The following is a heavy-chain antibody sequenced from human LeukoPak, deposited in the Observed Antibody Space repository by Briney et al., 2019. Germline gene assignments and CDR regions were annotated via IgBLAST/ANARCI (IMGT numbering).Heavy chain of an antibody. V-gene: IGHV1-2*02. D-gene: IGHD6-13*01. CDR1: GYTFTGYY. CDR2: INPNSGGT. Sequence: ASVKVSCKASGYTFTGYYMHWVRQAPGQGLEWMGWINPNSGGTNYAQKFQGRVTMTRDTSISTAYMELSRLRSDDTAVYYCARDYTLAAAVFDYWGQGTLVTVSS. CDR3: ARDYTLAAAVFDY. J-gene: IGHJ4*02.